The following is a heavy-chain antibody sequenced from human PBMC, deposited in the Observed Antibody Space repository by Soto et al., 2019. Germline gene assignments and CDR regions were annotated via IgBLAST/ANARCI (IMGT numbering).Heavy chain of an antibody. Sequence: SETLSLTCAVSGGSISSGGYSWSWIRQPPGKGQEWIGYIYHSGSTYYNPSLKSRVTISVDRSKNQFSLKLSSVTVADMAVYYCARAKGYYYYGMDVWGQGTTVTVSS. V-gene: IGHV4-30-2*01. CDR3: ARAKGYYYYGMDV. CDR1: GGSISSGGYS. CDR2: IYHSGST. J-gene: IGHJ6*02. D-gene: IGHD5-12*01.